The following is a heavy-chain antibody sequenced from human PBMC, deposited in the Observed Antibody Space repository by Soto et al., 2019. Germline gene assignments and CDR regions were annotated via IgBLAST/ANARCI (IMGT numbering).Heavy chain of an antibody. CDR1: VFTFSSYA. Sequence: GGSLRLSCAASVFTFSSYAMRLVRQSPGKGLEWVSAISGSGGSTYYADSVKGRFTISRDNSKHTLYLQMNSLRAEDTAVYYCAKVRNYNWFDTWGQGTLVTVSS. CDR3: AKVRNYNWFDT. D-gene: IGHD4-4*01. J-gene: IGHJ5*02. V-gene: IGHV3-23*01. CDR2: ISGSGGST.